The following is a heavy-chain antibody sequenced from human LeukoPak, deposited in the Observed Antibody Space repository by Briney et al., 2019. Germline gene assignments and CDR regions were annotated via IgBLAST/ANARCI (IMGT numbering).Heavy chain of an antibody. V-gene: IGHV3-23*01. CDR2: ISVSGNT. J-gene: IGHJ4*02. D-gene: IGHD3-22*01. CDR1: GFTLSSYA. CDR3: AKSDSSGYPFDY. Sequence: PGGSLRLSCAASGFTLSSYAMSWVRQGPGKGLEWVSAISVSGNTYHADSVKGRFTISRDNAKNSLYLQMNSLRAEDTAVYYYAKSDSSGYPFDYWGQGTLVTVSS.